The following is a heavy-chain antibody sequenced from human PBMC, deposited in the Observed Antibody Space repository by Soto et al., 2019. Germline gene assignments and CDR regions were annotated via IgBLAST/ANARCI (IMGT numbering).Heavy chain of an antibody. CDR3: ARSEYQLRHGMDV. J-gene: IGHJ6*02. D-gene: IGHD2-2*01. Sequence: GPSVKVSCKASGYTFTGYYMHWVRQAPGQGFEWMGWINPNSGGTNYAQKFQGWVTMTRDTSISTAYMELSRLRSDDTAVYYCARSEYQLRHGMDVWGQGTTVTVSS. CDR1: GYTFTGYY. V-gene: IGHV1-2*04. CDR2: INPNSGGT.